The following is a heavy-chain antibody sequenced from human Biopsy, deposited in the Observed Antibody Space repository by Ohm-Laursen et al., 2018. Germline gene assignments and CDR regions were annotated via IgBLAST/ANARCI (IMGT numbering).Heavy chain of an antibody. CDR3: ARDRDRRGWFDP. Sequence: GSLRLSCSASGFTFSGFSMNWVRQAPGKGLEWVSSISASGNHIYYTDSVKGRFTVSRDNGKNSVYLQMNSLRSADTAVYFCARDRDRRGWFDPWGQGTLVTVPS. CDR1: GFTFSGFS. J-gene: IGHJ5*02. D-gene: IGHD1-14*01. V-gene: IGHV3-21*04. CDR2: ISASGNHI.